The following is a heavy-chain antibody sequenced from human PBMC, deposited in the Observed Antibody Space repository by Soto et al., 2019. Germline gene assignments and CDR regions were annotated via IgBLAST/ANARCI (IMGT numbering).Heavy chain of an antibody. D-gene: IGHD3-22*01. CDR2: IDTSGTT. J-gene: IGHJ6*04. CDR1: GGSISSYY. CDR3: ARGTLGDVYDHGSDG. Sequence: SGNPALPRTVSGGSISSYYCSWIRQSAGKGLEWIGRIDTSGTTNYNPSLKSRVTMSVDASKNQFSLNLSSVTTAYAASYSCARGTLGDVYDHGSDGLGKVSMVT. V-gene: IGHV4-4*07.